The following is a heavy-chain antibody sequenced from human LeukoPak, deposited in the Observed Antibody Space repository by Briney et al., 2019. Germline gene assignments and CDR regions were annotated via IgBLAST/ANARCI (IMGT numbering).Heavy chain of an antibody. CDR3: ARVGSSGYYYVQYYFDY. CDR1: GYTFTSYG. Sequence: RGASVKVSCKASGYTFTSYGISWVRQAPGQGLEWMGWISAYNGNTNYAQKLQGRVTMTTDTSTSTAYMELRSLRSDDTAVYYCARVGSSGYYYVQYYFDYWGQGTLVTVSS. V-gene: IGHV1-18*01. CDR2: ISAYNGNT. J-gene: IGHJ4*02. D-gene: IGHD3-22*01.